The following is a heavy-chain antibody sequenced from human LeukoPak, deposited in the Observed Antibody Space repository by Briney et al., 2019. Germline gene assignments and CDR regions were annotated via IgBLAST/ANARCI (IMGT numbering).Heavy chain of an antibody. D-gene: IGHD2-2*01. J-gene: IGHJ6*02. CDR2: IYTSGST. Sequence: PPQTLSLTCTVSGGSISSGSYYWSWIRQPAGKGLEWIGRIYTSGSTNYNPSLKSRDTISVDTSKNQFSLKLSSVTAADTAVYYCARWTVDPPSKVVSYGMDVWGQGTTVTVSS. V-gene: IGHV4-61*02. CDR3: ARWTVDPPSKVVSYGMDV. CDR1: GGSISSGSYY.